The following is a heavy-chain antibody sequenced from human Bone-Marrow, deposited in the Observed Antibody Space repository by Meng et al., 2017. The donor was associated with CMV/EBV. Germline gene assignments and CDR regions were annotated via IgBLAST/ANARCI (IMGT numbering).Heavy chain of an antibody. J-gene: IGHJ4*02. CDR3: ARADRYPGLFDF. CDR2: ISAYNGNT. D-gene: IGHD5-24*01. V-gene: IGHV1-18*01. CDR1: GYTFTSYG. Sequence: ASVKVSCKASGYTFTSYGISWVRQAPGQGLEWMGWISAYNGNTNYADSVKGRFTISRDNAKNTLYLQMNSLRAEDTAVYYCARADRYPGLFDFWGQGALVTVSS.